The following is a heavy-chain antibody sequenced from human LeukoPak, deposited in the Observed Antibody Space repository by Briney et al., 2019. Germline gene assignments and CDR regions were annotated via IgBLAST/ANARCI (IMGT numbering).Heavy chain of an antibody. CDR3: ARGLINGHDFDY. D-gene: IGHD1-20*01. V-gene: IGHV1-2*04. J-gene: IGHJ4*02. Sequence: ASVKVSCKASGYTFTGYYMHWVRQVPGQGPEWMGWIHPISGDTNQAQKFQGWVTLTRDASISTAYMDLSRLTSDDTAVYYCARGLINGHDFDYWGQGTLVTVSS. CDR1: GYTFTGYY. CDR2: IHPISGDT.